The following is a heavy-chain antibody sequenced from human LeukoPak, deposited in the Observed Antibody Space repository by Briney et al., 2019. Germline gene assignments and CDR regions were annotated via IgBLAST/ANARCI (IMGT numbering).Heavy chain of an antibody. V-gene: IGHV3-74*01. J-gene: IGHJ4*02. Sequence: PGGSLRLSCATSGFTFTTFWMHWVRQAPGKGLVGVSRISHDGSSTYYADSVKGRFTISRDNSKNTLYLQVNSLRAEDTAVYYCAKDRGGAVADPFDYWGQGTLVTVSS. CDR2: ISHDGSST. CDR3: AKDRGGAVADPFDY. CDR1: GFTFTTFW. D-gene: IGHD6-19*01.